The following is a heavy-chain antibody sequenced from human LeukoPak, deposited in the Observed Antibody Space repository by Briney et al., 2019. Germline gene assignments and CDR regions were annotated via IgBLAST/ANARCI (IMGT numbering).Heavy chain of an antibody. J-gene: IGHJ4*02. CDR3: ARVRRFLNGGVAGIDY. CDR1: GYSFTNYA. D-gene: IGHD3-3*01. CDR2: IHPSTGNP. Sequence: ASVKVSCKASGYSFTNYAMNWVRQAPGQGLEWMGWIHPSTGNPTYAQGFTGRFVLSLDTSVSTSYLQISSLKTEDTAVYYCARVRRFLNGGVAGIDYWGQGSLVTVSS. V-gene: IGHV7-4-1*02.